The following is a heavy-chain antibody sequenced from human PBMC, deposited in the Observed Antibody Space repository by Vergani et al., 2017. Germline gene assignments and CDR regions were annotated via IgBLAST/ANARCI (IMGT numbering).Heavy chain of an antibody. CDR1: GGSFSGYY. Sequence: QVQLQQWGAGLFKPSETLSLTCAVYGGSFSGYYWSWIRQPPGKGLEWIGEINHSGSTNYNPSLKSRVTISVDTSKNQFSLKLSSVTAADTAVYYCAGIVGATRNYYYYMDVWGKGTTVTVSS. J-gene: IGHJ6*03. CDR3: AGIVGATRNYYYYMDV. V-gene: IGHV4-34*01. CDR2: INHSGST. D-gene: IGHD1-26*01.